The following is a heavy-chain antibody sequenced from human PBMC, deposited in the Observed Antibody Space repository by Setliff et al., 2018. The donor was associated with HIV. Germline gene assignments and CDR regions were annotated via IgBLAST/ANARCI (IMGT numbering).Heavy chain of an antibody. CDR2: VSPKYGAT. CDR3: VVGAFSWGKYY. Sequence: ASVKVSCKTSGYTFTDHYIDWLQQAPGKGFQWMGRVSPKYGATNYAEKFQGKVTITADASKDTVYIELRSLRYEDTAQYYCVVGAFSWGKYYWGQGTQVTVSS. V-gene: IGHV1-69-2*01. D-gene: IGHD3-16*01. J-gene: IGHJ4*02. CDR1: GYTFTDHY.